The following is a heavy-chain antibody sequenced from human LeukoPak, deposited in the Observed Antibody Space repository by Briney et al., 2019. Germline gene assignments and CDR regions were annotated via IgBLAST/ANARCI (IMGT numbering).Heavy chain of an antibody. CDR2: INPNSGGT. Sequence: ASVKVSCKASGYTFTSYYMHWVRQAPGQGLEWMGWINPNSGGTNYAQKFQGRVTMTRDTSISTAYMELSRLRSDDTAVYYCATSIASSGEVDYWGQGTLVTVSS. CDR1: GYTFTSYY. D-gene: IGHD3-10*01. V-gene: IGHV1-2*02. J-gene: IGHJ4*02. CDR3: ATSIASSGEVDY.